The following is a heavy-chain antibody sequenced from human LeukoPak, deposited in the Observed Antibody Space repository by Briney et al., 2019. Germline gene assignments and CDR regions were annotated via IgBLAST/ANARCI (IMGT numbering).Heavy chain of an antibody. CDR1: GFTFGDYA. CDR3: AKSSAHWYFDL. CDR2: ISWNSGNK. Sequence: PGGSLRLSCAASGFTFGDYAMHWVRQAPGKGLECVSSISWNSGNKEFADSVKGRFTISRDNSKKSLYLHMNGLRPEDTALYYCAKSSAHWYFDLWGRGTLVVVS. J-gene: IGHJ2*01. V-gene: IGHV3-9*01. D-gene: IGHD6-25*01.